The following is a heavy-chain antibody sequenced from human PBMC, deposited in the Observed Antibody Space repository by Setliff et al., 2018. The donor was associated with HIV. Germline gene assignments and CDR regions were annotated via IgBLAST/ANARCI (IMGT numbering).Heavy chain of an antibody. CDR2: INPNSGGT. CDR1: GYTFTGYY. CDR3: ARGGTYCTNGVCYAHNWFDP. D-gene: IGHD2-8*01. V-gene: IGHV1-2*06. J-gene: IGHJ5*02. Sequence: ASVKVSCKASGYTFTGYYMHWVRQAPGQGLEWMGRINPNSGGTKYAQKFQGRVTMTRDTSISTAYMELSRLISDDTAVYYCARGGTYCTNGVCYAHNWFDPWGQGTLVTVSS.